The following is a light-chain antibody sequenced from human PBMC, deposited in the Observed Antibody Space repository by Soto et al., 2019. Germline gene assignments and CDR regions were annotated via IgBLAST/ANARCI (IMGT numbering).Light chain of an antibody. V-gene: IGKV1-9*01. CDR2: DAS. Sequence: DIQWTQSPSFLSASVGDRVTITCRASQGISSYLAWYQQKPGKAPKLLIFDASNLESGVPSRFSGNGSGTEFTLTMSSLQPDDFATYYCQQYNSYSRTFGQGTKVDIK. J-gene: IGKJ1*01. CDR1: QGISSY. CDR3: QQYNSYSRT.